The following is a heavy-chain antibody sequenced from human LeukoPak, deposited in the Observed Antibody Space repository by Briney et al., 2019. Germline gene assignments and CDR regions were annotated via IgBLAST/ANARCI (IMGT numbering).Heavy chain of an antibody. CDR2: INPNSGGT. J-gene: IGHJ5*02. CDR3: ARVVRGAAAGNNWFDP. V-gene: IGHV1-2*02. Sequence: ASVKVSCKASGYTFTGFYMHWVRQAPGQGLEWMGWINPNSGGTNYAQKFQGRVTMTRDTSISTAYMELSRLRSDDTAVYYCARVVRGAAAGNNWFDPWGQGTLVTVSS. CDR1: GYTFTGFY. D-gene: IGHD6-13*01.